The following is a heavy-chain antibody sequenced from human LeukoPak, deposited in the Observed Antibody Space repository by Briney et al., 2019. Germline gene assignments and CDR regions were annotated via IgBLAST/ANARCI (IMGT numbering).Heavy chain of an antibody. D-gene: IGHD3-10*01. V-gene: IGHV4-59*01. CDR2: ISDTGST. CDR1: GGSLSSYY. Sequence: KPSETLSLTCTVSGGSLSSYYWSWSRQPPRKGLEWIGYISDTGSTNYNPSLKSRVTISVDTPKNHFSLKVSSVTAADTAVYYCARDDYYGSGSFDYWGQGTLVTVSS. CDR3: ARDDYYGSGSFDY. J-gene: IGHJ4*02.